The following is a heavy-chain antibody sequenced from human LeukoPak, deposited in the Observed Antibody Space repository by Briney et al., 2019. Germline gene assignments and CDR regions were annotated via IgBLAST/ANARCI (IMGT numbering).Heavy chain of an antibody. CDR1: GFTFSSYS. CDR3: ARTERPVRYETILSHMDV. Sequence: GGSLRLSCAASGFTFSSYSMNWVRQAPGKGLEWVSYISSSSSTIYYADSVKGRFTISRDNAKNSLYLQMNSLRAEDTAVYYCARTERPVRYETILSHMDVWGKGTTATVSS. V-gene: IGHV3-48*04. CDR2: ISSSSSTI. D-gene: IGHD2-15*01. J-gene: IGHJ6*03.